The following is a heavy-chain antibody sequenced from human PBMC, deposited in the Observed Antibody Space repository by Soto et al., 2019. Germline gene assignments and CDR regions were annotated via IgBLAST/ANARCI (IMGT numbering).Heavy chain of an antibody. D-gene: IGHD1-20*01. V-gene: IGHV3-11*01. Sequence: PGGSLRLSCAASGFIFSDFHMTWIRQAPGKGLELVAYISSRGETIYYADSVRGRITISRDNDKDSLFLQMSSLRVEDTAVYYCVRDRRISGINRGLDYWGRGTLVTVSS. CDR1: GFIFSDFH. J-gene: IGHJ4*02. CDR3: VRDRRISGINRGLDY. CDR2: ISSRGETI.